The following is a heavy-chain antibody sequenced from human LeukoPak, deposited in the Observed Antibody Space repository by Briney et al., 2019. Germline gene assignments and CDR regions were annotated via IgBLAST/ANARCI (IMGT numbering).Heavy chain of an antibody. Sequence: GASVKVSCKASGYTFTSYYMHWVRQAPGQGLEWMGIINPSGGSTSYAQKFQGRVTITADKSTSTAYMELSSLRSEDTAVYYCATRPGNGDAFDNWGQGTMVTVSS. V-gene: IGHV1-46*01. CDR1: GYTFTSYY. J-gene: IGHJ3*02. D-gene: IGHD2-8*01. CDR3: ATRPGNGDAFDN. CDR2: INPSGGST.